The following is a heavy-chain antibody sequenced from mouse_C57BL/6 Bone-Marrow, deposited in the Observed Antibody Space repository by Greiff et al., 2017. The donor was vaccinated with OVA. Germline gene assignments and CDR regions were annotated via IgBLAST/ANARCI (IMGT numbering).Heavy chain of an antibody. Sequence: EVKLVESEGGLVQPGSSMKLSCTASGFTFSDYYMAWVRQVPEKGLEWVANINYDGSSTYYLDSFKSRFIISRDNAKSILYLQMSSLKSEDTATYYCARERISNQYYAMDYWGQGTSVTVSA. CDR1: GFTFSDYY. CDR3: ARERISNQYYAMDY. J-gene: IGHJ4*01. CDR2: INYDGSST. D-gene: IGHD2-5*01. V-gene: IGHV5-16*01.